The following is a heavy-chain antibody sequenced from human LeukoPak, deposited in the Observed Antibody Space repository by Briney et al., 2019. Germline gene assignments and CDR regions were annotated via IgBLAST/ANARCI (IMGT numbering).Heavy chain of an antibody. J-gene: IGHJ3*02. CDR1: GFTFSSYS. CDR2: ISSSSSYI. CDR3: ASGGHDAFDI. V-gene: IGHV3-21*01. Sequence: GSLRLSCAASGFTFSSYSMNWVRQAPGKGLEWVSSISSSSSYIYYADSVKGRFTISRDNAKNSLYLQMNSLRAEDTAVYYCASGGHDAFDIWGQGNNGHRLF. D-gene: IGHD3-16*01.